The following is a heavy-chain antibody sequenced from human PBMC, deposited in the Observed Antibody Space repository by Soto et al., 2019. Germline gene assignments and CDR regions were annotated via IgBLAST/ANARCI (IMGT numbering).Heavy chain of an antibody. V-gene: IGHV3-23*01. Sequence: PGGSLRLSCAASGFTFSSYAMSWVRQAPGKGLEWVSLISGSGGGTYYADSVKGRFTISRDNSKNTVYLQMSSLRAEDTAVYYCVKGEYYYDSSGYYPFDYWGQGTLVTVSS. CDR2: ISGSGGGT. J-gene: IGHJ4*02. D-gene: IGHD3-22*01. CDR1: GFTFSSYA. CDR3: VKGEYYYDSSGYYPFDY.